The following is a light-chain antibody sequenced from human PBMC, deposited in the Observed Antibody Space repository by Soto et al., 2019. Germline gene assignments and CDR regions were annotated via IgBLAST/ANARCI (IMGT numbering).Light chain of an antibody. Sequence: EIVLTQSPATLSLSPRERATLSCRASQSVSSYFAWSQQKPGQAPRLLIYDASNRATGIPARFSGSGSGTDFTLTISSLEPEDFAIYYCQQRSNWPPVTFGGGTKVEIK. V-gene: IGKV3-11*01. CDR2: DAS. J-gene: IGKJ4*01. CDR3: QQRSNWPPVT. CDR1: QSVSSY.